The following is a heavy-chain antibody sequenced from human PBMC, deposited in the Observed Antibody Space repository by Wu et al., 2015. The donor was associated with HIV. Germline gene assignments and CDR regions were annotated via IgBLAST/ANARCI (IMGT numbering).Heavy chain of an antibody. CDR1: GYTFTNYD. D-gene: IGHD2-21*01. V-gene: IGHV1-8*01. Sequence: QVQLVQSGAEVKKPGASVKVSCKASGYTFTNYDINWVREATGQGLEWMGWMDPKSGNTGYAQKFQGRVTMTRDTSITTAYMELSRLRSDDTAVYYCARGGPEVVILHQFDYWGQGTLVTVSS. CDR3: ARGGPEVVILHQFDY. J-gene: IGHJ4*02. CDR2: MDPKSGNT.